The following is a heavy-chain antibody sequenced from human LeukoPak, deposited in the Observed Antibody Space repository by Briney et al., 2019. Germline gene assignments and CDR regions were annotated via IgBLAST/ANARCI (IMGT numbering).Heavy chain of an antibody. J-gene: IGHJ6*04. V-gene: IGHV2-5*02. CDR1: GFSLSTSGVG. D-gene: IGHD3-10*01. Sequence: ESGPTLVKPTQTLTLTCTFSGFSLSTSGVGVGWIRQPPGKALEWLALIYWDDDKRYSPSLKSRLTNTKDTSKNQVVLTMTNMDPVDTATYYCAHIWGSGSYYMGYYYGMDVWGKGTTVTVSS. CDR2: IYWDDDK. CDR3: AHIWGSGSYYMGYYYGMDV.